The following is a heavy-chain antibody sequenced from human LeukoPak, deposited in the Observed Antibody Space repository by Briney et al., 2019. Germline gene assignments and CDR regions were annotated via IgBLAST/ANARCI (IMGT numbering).Heavy chain of an antibody. V-gene: IGHV4-39*07. CDR3: ARVATIGSWFDP. J-gene: IGHJ5*02. CDR2: IYYSGST. Sequence: SEILSLTCTVSGGSISSSSYYWGWIRQPPGKGLEWIGSIYYSGSTYYNPSLKSRVTISVDTSKNQFSLKLSSVTAADMAVYYCARVATIGSWFDPWGQGTLVTVSS. CDR1: GGSISSSSYY. D-gene: IGHD5-12*01.